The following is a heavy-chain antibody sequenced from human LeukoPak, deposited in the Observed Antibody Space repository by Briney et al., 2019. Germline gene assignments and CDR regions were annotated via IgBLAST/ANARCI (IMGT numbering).Heavy chain of an antibody. CDR2: IYYSGST. CDR3: ARGPYSSSLEDY. V-gene: IGHV4-30-4*01. J-gene: IGHJ4*02. Sequence: SQTLSLTCTVSGGSVSSGDYYWSWIRQPPGKGLEWIGYIYYSGSTYYNPSLKSRVTISVDTSKNQFSLKLSSVTAADTAVYYCARGPYSSSLEDYWGQETLVTVSS. D-gene: IGHD6-13*01. CDR1: GGSVSSGDYY.